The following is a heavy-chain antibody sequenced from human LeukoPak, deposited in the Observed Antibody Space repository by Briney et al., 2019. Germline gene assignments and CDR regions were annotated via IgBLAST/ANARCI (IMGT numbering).Heavy chain of an antibody. V-gene: IGHV4-59*01. J-gene: IGHJ6*03. Sequence: SETLSLTSTVSGGSISSYYWSWIRQPPGKGLEGIGYIYYSGSTNYNPSLKSLVTISVDTSKNRFSLKLSSVTAEDTAVYYCARAHLSPTNYYYYYYMDVWGKGTTVTVSS. CDR2: IYYSGST. CDR3: ARAHLSPTNYYYYYYMDV. CDR1: GGSISSYY. D-gene: IGHD3-3*02.